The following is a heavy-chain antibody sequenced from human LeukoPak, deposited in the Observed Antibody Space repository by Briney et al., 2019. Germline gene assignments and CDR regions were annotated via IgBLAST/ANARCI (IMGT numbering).Heavy chain of an antibody. V-gene: IGHV1-2*02. Sequence: ASVKVSCKASGYTFTDYYMHWVRQAPGQGLEWMGWINPNSGGTNYAQKFQGRVAMTRDTSTSTVYMELSSLRSEDTAMYYCARGTCIAAAVTSLFQYWGQGTLVTVSS. CDR1: GYTFTDYY. J-gene: IGHJ1*01. CDR3: ARGTCIAAAVTSLFQY. D-gene: IGHD6-13*01. CDR2: INPNSGGT.